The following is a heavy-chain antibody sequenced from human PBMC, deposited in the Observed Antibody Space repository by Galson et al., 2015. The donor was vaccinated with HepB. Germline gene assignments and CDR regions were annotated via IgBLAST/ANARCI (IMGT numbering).Heavy chain of an antibody. V-gene: IGHV3-30*04. CDR2: ISYDGSNK. D-gene: IGHD6-13*01. CDR3: ARGMGSSWFYPFDY. J-gene: IGHJ4*02. Sequence: SLRLSCAASGFTFSSYAMHWVRQAPGKGLEWVAVISYDGSNKYYADSVKGRFTISRDNSKNTLYLQMNSLRAEDTAVYYCARGMGSSWFYPFDYWDQGTLVTVSS. CDR1: GFTFSSYA.